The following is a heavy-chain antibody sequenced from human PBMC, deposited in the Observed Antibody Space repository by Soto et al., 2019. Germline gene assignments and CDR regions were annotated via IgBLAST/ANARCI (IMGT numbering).Heavy chain of an antibody. CDR3: PTDKGVPAPHPTLWYSVGFDW. Sequence: EVQLVESGGGLVKPGGSLRLSCTASGFTFSNIWINWVRQAPGEGLEWVGRIKSKAGGGTADYGAPVNGRFTISRDDSKNTAFLEMNRLKTEDTAVYYCPTDKGVPAPHPTLWYSVGFDWWGQGTLVTVSS. V-gene: IGHV3-15*07. CDR1: GFTFSNIW. D-gene: IGHD6-13*01. J-gene: IGHJ4*02. CDR2: IKSKAGGGTA.